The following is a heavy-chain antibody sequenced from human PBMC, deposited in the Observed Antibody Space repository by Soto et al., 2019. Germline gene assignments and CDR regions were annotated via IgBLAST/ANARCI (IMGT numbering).Heavy chain of an antibody. Sequence: SETLSLTCTVSGGSISSYYWSWIRQPPGKGLEWIGYIYYSGSTNYNPSLKSRVTISVDTSKNQFSLKLSSVTAADTAVYYCTPGLLLWSTNFDYWGQGALVTVSS. V-gene: IGHV4-59*08. CDR2: IYYSGST. CDR1: GGSISSYY. J-gene: IGHJ4*02. CDR3: TPGLLLWSTNFDY. D-gene: IGHD3-10*01.